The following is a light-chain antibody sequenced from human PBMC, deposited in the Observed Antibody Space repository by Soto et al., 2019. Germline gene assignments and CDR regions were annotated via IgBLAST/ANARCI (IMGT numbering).Light chain of an antibody. J-gene: IGLJ1*01. Sequence: QSALTQPPSASGSPGQSVTISCTGTXXDVGGYNYVSWFQQHPGKAPKLLIYEVTRRPSGVPNRFSGSKSGNTASLTVSGLQAEDEADYYCSSYTSSNSLYVFGTGTKVTVL. CDR1: XXDVGGYNY. V-gene: IGLV2-8*01. CDR3: SSYTSSNSLYV. CDR2: EVT.